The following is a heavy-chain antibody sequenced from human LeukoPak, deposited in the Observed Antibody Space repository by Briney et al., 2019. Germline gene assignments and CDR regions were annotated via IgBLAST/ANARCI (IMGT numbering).Heavy chain of an antibody. V-gene: IGHV3-48*04. CDR1: GFTFSSYS. D-gene: IGHD3-3*01. J-gene: IGHJ4*02. Sequence: GGSLRLSCAASGFTFSSYSMNWVRQAPGKGLEWVSYISSSSSTIYYADSVKGRFTISRDNAKNSLYLQMNSLRAEDTAVYYCAKTPDFWSGYWYYFDYWGQGTLVTVSS. CDR2: ISSSSSTI. CDR3: AKTPDFWSGYWYYFDY.